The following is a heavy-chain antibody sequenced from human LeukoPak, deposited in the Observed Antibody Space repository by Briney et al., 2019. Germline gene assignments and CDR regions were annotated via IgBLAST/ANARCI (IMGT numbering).Heavy chain of an antibody. V-gene: IGHV5-51*01. CDR2: IYPGDSNT. Sequence: GESLKISCKGSGYSFTSYWIGWVRQMPGKGLEWMGIIYPGDSNTRYSPSFQGQVTISADKSISTAYLQWSSLKASDTAMYDCARRYYDILTGYLYYFDYWGQGTLVTVSS. D-gene: IGHD3-9*01. J-gene: IGHJ4*02. CDR3: ARRYYDILTGYLYYFDY. CDR1: GYSFTSYW.